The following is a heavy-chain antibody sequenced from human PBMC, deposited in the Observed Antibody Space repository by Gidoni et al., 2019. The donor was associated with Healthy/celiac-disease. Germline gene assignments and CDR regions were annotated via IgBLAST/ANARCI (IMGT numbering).Heavy chain of an antibody. D-gene: IGHD5-18*01. CDR3: ARVSGIQLWLLVDY. Sequence: EVQLVESGGGLVQPGGSLRLSCAASGFTFRSYYMNWVSQAPGKGLEGVAYISSSGSNIYYADAVKGRFTISRDNAKNSLDLQMNSLRAEDTAVYYCARVSGIQLWLLVDYWGQGTLVTVSA. CDR2: ISSSGSNI. J-gene: IGHJ4*02. V-gene: IGHV3-48*03. CDR1: GFTFRSYY.